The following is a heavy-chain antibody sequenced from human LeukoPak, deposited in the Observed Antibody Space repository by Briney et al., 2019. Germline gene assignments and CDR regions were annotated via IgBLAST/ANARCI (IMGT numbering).Heavy chain of an antibody. CDR2: MNPSSGNT. Sequence: ASVKVSCKASGYSFMSYNINWVRQATGQGLEWMGWMNPSSGNTGYAQKFQGRVTMTRDTSISTAYRELSSLRSEDTAVYYCAKVAFCPAHWCYYYFDQWGQGTLVTVSS. J-gene: IGHJ4*02. CDR1: GYSFMSYN. D-gene: IGHD4/OR15-4a*01. V-gene: IGHV1-8*01. CDR3: AKVAFCPAHWCYYYFDQ.